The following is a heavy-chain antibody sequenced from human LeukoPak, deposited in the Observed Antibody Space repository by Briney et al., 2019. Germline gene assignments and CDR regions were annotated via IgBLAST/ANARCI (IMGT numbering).Heavy chain of an antibody. D-gene: IGHD3-9*01. CDR2: MNPNSGNT. J-gene: IGHJ4*02. V-gene: IGHV1-8*01. CDR1: GYTFTSYD. Sequence: ASVKVSCKASGYTFTSYDINWVRQATGQGPEWMGWMNPNSGNTGYAQKFQGRVTMTRNTTISTAYMELSSLRSEDTAVYYCARGDSDFDWSYYWGQGTLVTVSS. CDR3: ARGDSDFDWSYY.